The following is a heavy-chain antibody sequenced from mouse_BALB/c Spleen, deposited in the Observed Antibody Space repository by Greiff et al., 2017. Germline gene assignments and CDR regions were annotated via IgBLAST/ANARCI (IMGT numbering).Heavy chain of an antibody. CDR2: IWAGGST. Sequence: QVQLQQSGPGLVAPSQSLSITCTVSGFSLTSYGVHWVRQPPGKGLEWLGVIWAGGSTNYNSALMSRLSISKDNSKSQVFLKMNSLQTDDTAMYYCARESLYGNFYYYAMDYWGQGTSVTVSS. J-gene: IGHJ4*01. D-gene: IGHD2-1*01. CDR1: GFSLTSYG. V-gene: IGHV2-9*02. CDR3: ARESLYGNFYYYAMDY.